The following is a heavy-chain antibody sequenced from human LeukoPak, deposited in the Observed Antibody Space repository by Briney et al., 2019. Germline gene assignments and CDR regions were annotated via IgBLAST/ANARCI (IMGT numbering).Heavy chain of an antibody. CDR2: ISYDGGNQ. D-gene: IGHD1-7*01. CDR3: GKVRAPCLRNSATDY. Sequence: GGPLRLSCAASGFTFSTFGKHWVRQAPGKGLGLVAVISYDGGNQYYADSGKSRFIKSRHHYKNTLYLQMNSRRLEDTAVYYCGKVRAPCLRNSATDYWGQGTLVTVSS. CDR1: GFTFSTFG. V-gene: IGHV3-30*18. J-gene: IGHJ4*02.